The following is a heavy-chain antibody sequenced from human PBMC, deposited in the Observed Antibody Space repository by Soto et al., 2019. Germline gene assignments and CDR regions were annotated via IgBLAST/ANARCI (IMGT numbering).Heavy chain of an antibody. CDR3: ARERAGGYIEY. V-gene: IGHV4-59*01. Sequence: QVQLQESGPGLVKPSETLSLTCTVSGGSISGYYWGWIRQPPGKGLEWIGYIYYSGSANYNPSLKSRVTISVDASKSQFSLKLSSVTAADTAVYYCARERAGGYIEYWGLGTQVTVSS. CDR2: IYYSGSA. CDR1: GGSISGYY. D-gene: IGHD2-8*02. J-gene: IGHJ4*02.